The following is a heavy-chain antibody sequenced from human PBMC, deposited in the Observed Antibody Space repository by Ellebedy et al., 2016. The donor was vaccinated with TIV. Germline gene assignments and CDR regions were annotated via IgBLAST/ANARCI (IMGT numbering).Heavy chain of an antibody. J-gene: IGHJ4*02. Sequence: GGSLRLSCAPSGFPFSDYYMSWIRQAPGKGLEWVSFITSGGTIYYADSVKGRFTISRDNAKNSLYLHMNSLRAEDTAVYYCARLDWSDVDLRHFYFDYWGQGTQVTVSS. CDR2: ITSGGTI. CDR3: ARLDWSDVDLRHFYFDY. CDR1: GFPFSDYY. D-gene: IGHD1-1*01. V-gene: IGHV3-11*01.